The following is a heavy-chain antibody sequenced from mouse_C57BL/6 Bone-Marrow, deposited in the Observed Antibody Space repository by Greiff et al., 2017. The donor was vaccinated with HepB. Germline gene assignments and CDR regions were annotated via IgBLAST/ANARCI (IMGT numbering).Heavy chain of an antibody. CDR1: GFNIKDDY. Sequence: EVHLVESGAELVRPGASVKLSCTASGFNIKDDYMHWVKQRPEQGLEWIGWIDPENGDTEYASKFQGKATITADTSSNTAYLQLSSLTSEDTAVYYCTTGWGNYPAWFAYWGQGTLVTVSA. J-gene: IGHJ3*01. CDR3: TTGWGNYPAWFAY. V-gene: IGHV14-4*01. CDR2: IDPENGDT. D-gene: IGHD2-1*01.